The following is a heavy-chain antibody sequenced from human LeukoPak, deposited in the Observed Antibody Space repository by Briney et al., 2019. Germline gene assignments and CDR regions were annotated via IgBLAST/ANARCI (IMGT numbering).Heavy chain of an antibody. Sequence: SETLSLTCTVSGGSVSSGSYYWSWIRQPPGKGLEWIGYIYYSGGTNYNPSLKSRVTISVDTSKNQFSLKLSSVTAADTAVYYCATMVARWWFDPWGQGTLVTVSS. CDR2: IYYSGGT. D-gene: IGHD2-15*01. J-gene: IGHJ5*02. CDR3: ATMVARWWFDP. CDR1: GGSVSSGSYY. V-gene: IGHV4-61*01.